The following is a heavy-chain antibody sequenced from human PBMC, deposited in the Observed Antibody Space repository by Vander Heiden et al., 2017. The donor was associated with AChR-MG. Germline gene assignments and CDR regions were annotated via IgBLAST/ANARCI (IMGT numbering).Heavy chain of an antibody. CDR1: GFTFSSSS. D-gene: IGHD3-9*01. V-gene: IGHV3-21*01. J-gene: IGHJ6*02. Sequence: EVQLVESGGGLVKPGGSLRLSCAASGFTFSSSSMNWVRQAPGKGLEWVSSISSSSSYIYYADSVKGRFTISRDNAKNSLYLQMNSLRAEDTAVYYCARARADMYYYYGMDVWGQGTTVTVSS. CDR2: ISSSSSYI. CDR3: ARARADMYYYYGMDV.